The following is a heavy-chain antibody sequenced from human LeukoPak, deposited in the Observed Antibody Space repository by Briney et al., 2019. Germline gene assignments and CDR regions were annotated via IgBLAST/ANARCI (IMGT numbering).Heavy chain of an antibody. Sequence: TGGSLRLSCAASGFTFGNYEINWVRQAPGKGLEWVSYISSSGSTIYYAASVKGRFTISRDNAKNSLYLQMNSLGAEDTAVYYCARDNGGVYVPYFDYWGQGTLVTVSS. CDR2: ISSSGSTI. CDR1: GFTFGNYE. J-gene: IGHJ4*02. CDR3: ARDNGGVYVPYFDY. D-gene: IGHD3-16*01. V-gene: IGHV3-48*03.